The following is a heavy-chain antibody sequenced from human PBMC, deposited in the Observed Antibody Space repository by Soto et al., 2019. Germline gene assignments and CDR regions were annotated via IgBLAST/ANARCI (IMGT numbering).Heavy chain of an antibody. Sequence: QVQLVQSGAEVKKPGSSVKVSCKASGGTFSSYTISWVRQAPGQGLEWMGRIIPILGIANYAQKFQGRVKITADKSTSTAYMELSSLRSEDTAVYYCARDSGYGDYADFDYWGQGTLVTVSS. CDR1: GGTFSSYT. J-gene: IGHJ4*02. V-gene: IGHV1-69*08. CDR3: ARDSGYGDYADFDY. D-gene: IGHD4-17*01. CDR2: IIPILGIA.